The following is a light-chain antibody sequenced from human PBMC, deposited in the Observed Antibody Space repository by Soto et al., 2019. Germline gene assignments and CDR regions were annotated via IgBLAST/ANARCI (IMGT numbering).Light chain of an antibody. V-gene: IGKV1-13*02. CDR1: QGISSA. Sequence: AILMTQSPSSLSASVGDRVTITCRASQGISSALALYQQKPGKPPKLLIYEESTLHSGVPSRFSGRKSGTQFTLTIDSLQPEDFATYYCQQVKTYPRTFGGGTKVDI. CDR2: EES. J-gene: IGKJ4*01. CDR3: QQVKTYPRT.